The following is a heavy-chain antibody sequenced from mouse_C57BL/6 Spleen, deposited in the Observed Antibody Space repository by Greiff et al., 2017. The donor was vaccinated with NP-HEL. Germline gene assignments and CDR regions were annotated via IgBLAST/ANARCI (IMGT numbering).Heavy chain of an antibody. CDR1: GYTFTNYW. CDR3: ARSRYSNPYAMDY. CDR2: IYPGDGYT. J-gene: IGHJ4*01. V-gene: IGHV1-63*01. Sequence: VQLQQSGAELVRPGTSVKMSCKASGYTFTNYWIGWAKQRPGHGLEWIGDIYPGDGYTNYNEKFKGKATLTADKSSSTAYMQFSSLTSEDSAIYYCARSRYSNPYAMDYWGQGTSVTVSS. D-gene: IGHD2-5*01.